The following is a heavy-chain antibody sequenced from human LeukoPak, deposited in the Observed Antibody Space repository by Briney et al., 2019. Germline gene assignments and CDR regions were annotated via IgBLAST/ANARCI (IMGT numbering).Heavy chain of an antibody. CDR2: ISYDGSNK. D-gene: IGHD5-12*01. Sequence: GGSLRLSCAASGFTFSSYAMHWVRQAPGKGLEWVAVISYDGSNKYYADSVKGRFTISRDNSKNTLYLQMNSLRAEDTAVYYCARGGYGGYGWGYYYYGVDVWGQGTTVTVSS. CDR1: GFTFSSYA. V-gene: IGHV3-30-3*01. J-gene: IGHJ6*02. CDR3: ARGGYGGYGWGYYYYGVDV.